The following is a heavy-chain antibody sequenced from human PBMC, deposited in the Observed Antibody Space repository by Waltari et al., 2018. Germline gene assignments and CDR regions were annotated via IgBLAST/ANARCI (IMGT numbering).Heavy chain of an antibody. CDR1: GYTFTSYD. CDR2: MNPNSGNT. CDR3: ARGYYYDSSGLVPTFDP. J-gene: IGHJ5*02. D-gene: IGHD3-22*01. V-gene: IGHV1-8*01. Sequence: QVQLVQSGAEVKKPGASVKVSCKASGYTFTSYDINWVRQATGQGLEWMGWMNPNSGNTGYAQRFQGRVTMTRNTSISTAYMELSSLRSEDTVVYYCARGYYYDSSGLVPTFDPWGQGTLVTVSS.